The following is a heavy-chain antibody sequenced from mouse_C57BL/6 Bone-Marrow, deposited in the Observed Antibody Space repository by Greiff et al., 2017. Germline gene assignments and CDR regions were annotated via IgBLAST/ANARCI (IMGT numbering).Heavy chain of an antibody. CDR2: SRNKANDYTT. D-gene: IGHD1-1*01. CDR3: ARDVGTVVATDWYFDV. J-gene: IGHJ1*03. V-gene: IGHV7-1*01. Sequence: EVQLVESGGGLVQSGRSLRLSCATSGFTFSDFYMEWVRQAPGKGLEWIAASRNKANDYTTEYSASVKGRFIVSRDTSQSILYLQMNALRAEDTAIYYCARDVGTVVATDWYFDVWGTGTTVTVSS. CDR1: GFTFSDFY.